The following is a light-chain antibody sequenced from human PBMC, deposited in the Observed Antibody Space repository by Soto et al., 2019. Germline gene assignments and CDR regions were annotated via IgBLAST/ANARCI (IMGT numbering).Light chain of an antibody. Sequence: DIQMSRSPSSLSASVGDRGTIACRPSQGISNYLAWFQQKPGKARKSLIYAASSLQRGVTPKFSGSGSGTDFPLTTSSLQPEDFATYYCQQHNTYPITFGQGTRLDI. CDR2: AAS. CDR1: QGISNY. V-gene: IGKV1-16*02. CDR3: QQHNTYPIT. J-gene: IGKJ5*01.